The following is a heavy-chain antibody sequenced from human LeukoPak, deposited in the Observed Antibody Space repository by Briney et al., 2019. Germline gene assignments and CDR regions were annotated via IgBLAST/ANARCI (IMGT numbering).Heavy chain of an antibody. J-gene: IGHJ4*02. Sequence: LGGSLRLSCAASRFTFSSYSMNWVRQAPGKGLEWVSSISSSSSYIYYADSVKGRFTISRDNAKNSLYLQMNSLRAEDTAVYYCARWAYSGYDPLAYYFDYWGQGTLVTVSS. D-gene: IGHD5-12*01. CDR3: ARWAYSGYDPLAYYFDY. V-gene: IGHV3-21*01. CDR2: ISSSSSYI. CDR1: RFTFSSYS.